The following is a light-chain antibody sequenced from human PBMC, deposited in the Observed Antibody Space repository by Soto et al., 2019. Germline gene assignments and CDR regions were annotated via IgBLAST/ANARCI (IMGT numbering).Light chain of an antibody. CDR3: HQYFRSPLS. V-gene: IGKV3-20*01. CDR2: GAS. Sequence: SVWTPSTATLSLSPVERASLSFSSRQSVSSSYLAWYQQKPGQAPRLLIYGASSRATGIPDRFSGSGSGTDFTLTVSGLQAEDVAIYYCHQYFRSPLSFGGGTKVDIK. CDR1: QSVSSSY. J-gene: IGKJ4*01.